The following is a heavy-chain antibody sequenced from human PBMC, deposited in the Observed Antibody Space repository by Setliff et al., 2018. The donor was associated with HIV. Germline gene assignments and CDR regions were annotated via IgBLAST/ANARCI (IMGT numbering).Heavy chain of an antibody. CDR2: IYGSGDT. CDR1: GFTLSSTY. J-gene: IGHJ4*02. D-gene: IGHD6-6*01. CDR3: ARDQAWPYSSSSSGFDY. Sequence: PGGSLRLSCAASGFTLSSTYMAWVRQAPGKGLEWVSTIYGSGDTYHADSVKGRFTLSRDNAKNTLYVQMNSLRAEDTAVYYCARDQAWPYSSSSSGFDYWGQGTLVTVSS. V-gene: IGHV3-66*01.